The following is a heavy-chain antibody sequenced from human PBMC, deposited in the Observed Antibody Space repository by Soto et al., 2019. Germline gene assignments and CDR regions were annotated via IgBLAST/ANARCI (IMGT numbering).Heavy chain of an antibody. CDR1: GGTFSSYS. J-gene: IGHJ6*02. V-gene: IGHV1-69*13. CDR2: IIPIFGTA. Sequence: ASVKVSCKASGGTFSSYSISWVLQAPGQGLEWMGGIIPIFGTANYAQKFQGRVTITADESTSTAYMELSSLRSEDTAVYYCARGVIVVVITTDYYYYGMDVWGQGTTVTVSS. CDR3: ARGVIVVVITTDYYYYGMDV. D-gene: IGHD3-22*01.